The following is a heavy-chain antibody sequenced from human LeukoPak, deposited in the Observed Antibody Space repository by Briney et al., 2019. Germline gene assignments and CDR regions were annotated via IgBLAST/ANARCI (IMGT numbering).Heavy chain of an antibody. CDR3: ASRVVVVPAAGEGAFDI. Sequence: GASVKVSCKASGYTFTGYYMHWVRQAPGQGLEWMGWINPNSGGTNYAQKFQGRVTMTRDTSISTAYMELSRLRSDDTAVYYCASRVVVVPAAGEGAFDIWGQGTMVTVSS. J-gene: IGHJ3*02. D-gene: IGHD2-2*01. CDR1: GYTFTGYY. CDR2: INPNSGGT. V-gene: IGHV1-2*02.